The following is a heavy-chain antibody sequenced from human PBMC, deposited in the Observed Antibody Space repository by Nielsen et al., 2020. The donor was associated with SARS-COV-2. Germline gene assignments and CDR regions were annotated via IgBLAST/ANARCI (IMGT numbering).Heavy chain of an antibody. CDR1: AGTFSSYS. CDR2: IIPTFGTA. J-gene: IGHJ6*02. Sequence: SVKVSCKASAGTFSSYSISWVGQAPRPALEWMGGIIPTFGTANYAQKFQGRVTTTADESTSTADMELGSLRSEDTAVYYCARAGYGVPAAPPNVNARYYDYGMDVWGQGTTVTVSS. D-gene: IGHD2-2*01. CDR3: ARAGYGVPAAPPNVNARYYDYGMDV. V-gene: IGHV1-69*13.